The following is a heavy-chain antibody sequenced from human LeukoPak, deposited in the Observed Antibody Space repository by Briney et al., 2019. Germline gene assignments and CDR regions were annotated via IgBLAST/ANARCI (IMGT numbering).Heavy chain of an antibody. D-gene: IGHD4-23*01. CDR2: SITIFGIA. V-gene: IGHV1-69*04. J-gene: IGHJ3*02. CDR3: AIVNGGKLESFDM. Sequence: SVTVSHKASVGTFSSYANRWVRRAPGQGLEWMGRSITIFGIANYAQKFQGRVTITEDKYTGPAYMELSGLGAEDRAVYYCAIVNGGKLESFDMWGQGTMVTVSS. CDR1: VGTFSSYA.